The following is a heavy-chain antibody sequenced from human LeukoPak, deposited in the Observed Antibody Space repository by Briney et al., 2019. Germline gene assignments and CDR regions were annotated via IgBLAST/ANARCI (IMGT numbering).Heavy chain of an antibody. Sequence: ASVKVSCKASGYTFTSYYMHWVRQARGQGLEWMGIINPSGGSTSYAQKFQGRVTMTRDTSTSTVYMELSSLRSEDTAVYYCARDLKRWLQSDAFDIWGQGTMVTVSS. D-gene: IGHD5-24*01. J-gene: IGHJ3*02. CDR2: INPSGGST. CDR1: GYTFTSYY. CDR3: ARDLKRWLQSDAFDI. V-gene: IGHV1-46*03.